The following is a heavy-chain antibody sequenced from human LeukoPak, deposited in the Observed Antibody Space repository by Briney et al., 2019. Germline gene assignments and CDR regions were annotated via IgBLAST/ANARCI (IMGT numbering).Heavy chain of an antibody. J-gene: IGHJ4*02. CDR2: ISGSGGST. CDR1: GFTFSSYA. V-gene: IGHV3-23*01. CDR3: AKHFTRDGYGYDY. D-gene: IGHD5-18*01. Sequence: GGSLRLSCAASGFTFSSYAMSWVRQAPGKGLEWVSTISGSGGSTYYADSVKGRFTISRDNSENTLYLQMNSLRAEDTALYYCAKHFTRDGYGYDYWGQGTLVTVSS.